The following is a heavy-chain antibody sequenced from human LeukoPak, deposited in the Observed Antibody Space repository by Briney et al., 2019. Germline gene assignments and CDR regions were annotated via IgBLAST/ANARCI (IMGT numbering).Heavy chain of an antibody. D-gene: IGHD3-10*01. CDR1: GYMFSDYY. J-gene: IGHJ4*01. CDR2: ISHSGSTI. V-gene: IGHV3-11*04. Sequence: GGPRRLSCAASGYMFSDYYMSWIRQAPEKGREGLSYISHSGSTIYYADSVKGRFTISRDNAKNSLYLQMNSLRAEDTALYYCATYGSGSGTFFDSWGQGTLVTVSS. CDR3: ATYGSGSGTFFDS.